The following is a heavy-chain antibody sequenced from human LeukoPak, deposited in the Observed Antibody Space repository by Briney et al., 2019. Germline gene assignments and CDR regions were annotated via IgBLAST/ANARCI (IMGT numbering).Heavy chain of an antibody. D-gene: IGHD3/OR15-3a*01. CDR1: GFTFSGSA. J-gene: IGHJ4*02. V-gene: IGHV3-73*01. CDR2: IRNKANNYAT. Sequence: GGSLKLSCAASGFTFSGSAMHWVRQASGKGLEWVGRIRNKANNYATGYAASVKGRFSISRDDSKNTAYLQMNSLKTEDTAVYYCTRLGSSGLTLGRDYWGQGTLVTVSS. CDR3: TRLGSSGLTLGRDY.